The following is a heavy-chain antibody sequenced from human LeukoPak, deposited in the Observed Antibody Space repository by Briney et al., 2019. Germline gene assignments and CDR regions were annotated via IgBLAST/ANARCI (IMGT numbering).Heavy chain of an antibody. J-gene: IGHJ4*02. D-gene: IGHD3-3*01. CDR2: IYSGGST. Sequence: PGGSLRLSCAASGFTISSNYMSWVRQAPGKGLEWVSVIYSGGSTYYADSVKGRFTISRDNSKNALYLQMNSLRAEDTAVYFCTTDLSGITIFGVVRDYWGQGTLVTVSS. CDR1: GFTISSNY. CDR3: TTDLSGITIFGVVRDY. V-gene: IGHV3-53*01.